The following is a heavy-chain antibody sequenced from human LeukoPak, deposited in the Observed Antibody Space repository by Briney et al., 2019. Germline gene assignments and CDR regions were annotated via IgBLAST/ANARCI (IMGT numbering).Heavy chain of an antibody. V-gene: IGHV1-2*02. CDR2: INPNSGGT. CDR1: GYTFTGYY. J-gene: IGHJ4*02. Sequence: GASVKVSCKASGYTFTGYYMHWVRQAPGQGLEWMGWINPNSGGTNYAQKFQGRVTMTRDTSISTAYMELSRLRSDDTAVYYCAREGYRVPAAMAYDYWGQGTLVTVSS. CDR3: AREGYRVPAAMAYDY. D-gene: IGHD2-2*01.